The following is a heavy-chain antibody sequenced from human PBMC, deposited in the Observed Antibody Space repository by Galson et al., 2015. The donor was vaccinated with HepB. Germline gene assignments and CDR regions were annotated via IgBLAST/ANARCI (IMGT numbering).Heavy chain of an antibody. CDR3: ARGPLTKTDPHMDV. V-gene: IGHV1-8*01. D-gene: IGHD4-11*01. CDR1: GYTFTSYD. J-gene: IGHJ6*03. CDR2: MNPNSGNT. Sequence: SVKVSCKASGYTFTSYDINWVRQATGQGLEWMGWMNPNSGNTGYAQKFQGRVTMTRNTSISTAYMELSSLRSEDTAVYYCARGPLTKTDPHMDVWGKGTTVTVSS.